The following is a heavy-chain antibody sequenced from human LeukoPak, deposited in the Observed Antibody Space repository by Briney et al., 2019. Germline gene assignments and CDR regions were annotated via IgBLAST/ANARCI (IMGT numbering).Heavy chain of an antibody. J-gene: IGHJ4*02. V-gene: IGHV4-59*08. CDR1: GGSNSSYF. CDR3: ARHGGNSGWGSYLTYVDY. CDR2: IYYSGST. D-gene: IGHD3-10*01. Sequence: PSETLSLTCTVSGGSNSSYFWSWIRQPPGKGLEWIGHIYYSGSTHYNPSLKSRVTISVDTSKNQFSLKLSSVTAADTAVYYCARHGGNSGWGSYLTYVDYWGQGTLGTVSS.